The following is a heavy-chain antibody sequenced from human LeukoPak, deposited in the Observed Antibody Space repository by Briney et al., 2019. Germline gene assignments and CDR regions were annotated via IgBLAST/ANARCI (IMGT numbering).Heavy chain of an antibody. J-gene: IGHJ4*02. V-gene: IGHV3-74*01. CDR3: AREEMVYAIIDY. CDR2: INSDGSST. CDR1: GLTFSSYW. Sequence: QPGGSLRLSCAASGLTFSSYWMHWVRQAPGKGLVWVSRINSDGSSTSYADSVKGRFTISRDNAKNTLYLQMNSLRAEDTAVYYCAREEMVYAIIDYWGQGTLVTVSS. D-gene: IGHD2-8*01.